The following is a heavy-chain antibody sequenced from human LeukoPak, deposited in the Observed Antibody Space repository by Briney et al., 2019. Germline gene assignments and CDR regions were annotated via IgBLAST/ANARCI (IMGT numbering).Heavy chain of an antibody. V-gene: IGHV3-23*01. CDR1: GFTFSSYA. D-gene: IGHD2-21*01. CDR3: AKDHTYCGGDCYVNDAFDI. CDR2: ISGSGGST. J-gene: IGHJ3*02. Sequence: GGSLRLSCAASGFTFSSYAMSWVRQAPWKGLEWVSAISGSGGSTYYADSVKGRFTISRDNSKNTLYLQMNSLRAEDTAVYYCAKDHTYCGGDCYVNDAFDIWGQGTMVTVSS.